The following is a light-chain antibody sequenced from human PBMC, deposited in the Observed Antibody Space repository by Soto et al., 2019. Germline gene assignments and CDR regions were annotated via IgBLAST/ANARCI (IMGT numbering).Light chain of an antibody. J-gene: IGKJ1*01. V-gene: IGKV3-15*01. CDR3: PHYNNWPWT. CDR1: HNVGST. Sequence: IRQSPATLCVSPGEGATLSCRASHNVGSTLAWYQQKPGQAPRLLMYDTSTRATGIPARFSGSGSGTEFTLTICSLQSDDFAVYYCPHYNNWPWTVGQGTQVEIK. CDR2: DTS.